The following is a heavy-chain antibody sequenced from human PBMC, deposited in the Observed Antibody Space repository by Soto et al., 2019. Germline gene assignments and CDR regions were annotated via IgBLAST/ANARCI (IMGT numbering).Heavy chain of an antibody. J-gene: IGHJ4*02. CDR2: ISAYNGNT. CDR3: ARDQTMYDILTGYYTGYFDY. V-gene: IGHV1-18*01. Sequence: QVQLVQSGAEVKKPGASVKVSCKASGYTFTSYGISWVRQAPGQGLEWMGWISAYNGNTNYAQKLQGRVTMTTDTSTSTADMELRSLRSDDTAVYYCARDQTMYDILTGYYTGYFDYWGQGTLVTVSS. CDR1: GYTFTSYG. D-gene: IGHD3-9*01.